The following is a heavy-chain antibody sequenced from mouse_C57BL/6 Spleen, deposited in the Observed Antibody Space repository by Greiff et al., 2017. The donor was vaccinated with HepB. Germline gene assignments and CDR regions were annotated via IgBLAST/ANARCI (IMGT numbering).Heavy chain of an antibody. CDR2: IHPSDSDT. J-gene: IGHJ4*01. CDR1: GYTFTSYW. Sequence: VQLQQPGAELVKPGASVKVSCKASGYTFTSYWMHWVKQRPGQGLEWIGRIHPSDSDTNYNQKFKGKATLTVDKSSSTAYMQLSSLTSEDSAVYYCAIGGIHYEGYYAMDYWGQGTSVTVSS. V-gene: IGHV1-74*01. CDR3: AIGGIHYEGYYAMDY. D-gene: IGHD2-4*01.